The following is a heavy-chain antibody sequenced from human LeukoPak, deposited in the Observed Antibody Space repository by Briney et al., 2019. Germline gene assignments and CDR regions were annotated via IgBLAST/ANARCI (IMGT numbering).Heavy chain of an antibody. V-gene: IGHV3-30*18. Sequence: PGGSLRLSCAASRFSFSNYAMHWVRQDSGRGLEWLAVISHDGINTYYADSVKGRFTISRDNSKNTLNLQMNSLRTEDTAMYYCAKDRGDYTDWFDPWGQGTLVTVSS. CDR2: ISHDGINT. D-gene: IGHD4-17*01. CDR3: AKDRGDYTDWFDP. CDR1: RFSFSNYA. J-gene: IGHJ5*02.